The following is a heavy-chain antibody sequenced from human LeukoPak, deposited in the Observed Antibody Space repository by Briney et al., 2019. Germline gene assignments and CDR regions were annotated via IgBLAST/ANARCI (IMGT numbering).Heavy chain of an antibody. V-gene: IGHV3-23*01. Sequence: PGGSLRLSCAASGFTLSNYAMSWVRQAPGKGLDWISAISGSSGSTYYADSVRGRFTISRDNSKNTLYLQMSSLRVEDTAVYYCAKTPTRVGWYFDLWGRGTLVTVSS. CDR3: AKTPTRVGWYFDL. CDR2: ISGSSGST. D-gene: IGHD1-26*01. J-gene: IGHJ2*01. CDR1: GFTLSNYA.